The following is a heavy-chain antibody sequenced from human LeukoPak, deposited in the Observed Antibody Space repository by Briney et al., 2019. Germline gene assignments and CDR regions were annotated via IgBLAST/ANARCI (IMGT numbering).Heavy chain of an antibody. V-gene: IGHV4-34*01. CDR1: GGSFSGYY. D-gene: IGHD4-17*01. J-gene: IGHJ3*02. CDR2: INHSGST. CDR3: ARQIRDAFDI. Sequence: PSETLSLTCAVYGGSFSGYYWSWIRQPPGKGLEWIGEINHSGSTNYNPSLKSRVTISVDTSKNQFSLKLSSVTAADTTVYYCARQIRDAFDIWGQGTMVTLSS.